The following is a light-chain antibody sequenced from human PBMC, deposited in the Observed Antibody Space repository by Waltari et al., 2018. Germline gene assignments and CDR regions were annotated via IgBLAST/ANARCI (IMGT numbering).Light chain of an antibody. J-gene: IGLJ1*01. Sequence: SFELTQPSSVSVSPGQTASMPCLGDHLGSKWTSWYQQKAGQSPVLVIYADSERPSGVPGRFSAARSGDTVTLNISGTQDLDEADYYCQTWDSNIFVFGPGTKVTVL. V-gene: IGLV3-1*01. CDR1: HLGSKW. CDR2: ADS. CDR3: QTWDSNIFV.